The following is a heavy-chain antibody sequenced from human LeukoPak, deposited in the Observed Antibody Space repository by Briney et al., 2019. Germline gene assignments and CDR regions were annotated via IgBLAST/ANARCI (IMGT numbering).Heavy chain of an antibody. CDR1: GFTFNIYG. J-gene: IGHJ4*02. D-gene: IGHD2-2*03. Sequence: GGSLRLSCAASGFTFNIYGMNCVRAAPGRGLGWVSYIFSGSSTIYYADSVKGRFTISRDNAKNSLYLQMNSLRAEDTAVYYCARVMDIVVVPSAMGFDYWGQGTLVTVSS. V-gene: IGHV3-48*01. CDR3: ARVMDIVVVPSAMGFDY. CDR2: IFSGSSTI.